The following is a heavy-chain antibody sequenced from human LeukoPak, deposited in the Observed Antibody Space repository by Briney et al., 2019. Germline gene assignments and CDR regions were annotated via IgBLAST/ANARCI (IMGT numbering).Heavy chain of an antibody. V-gene: IGHV3-23*01. CDR2: ITGSGGGT. J-gene: IGHJ4*02. CDR1: GFTFSSYV. D-gene: IGHD2-8*01. CDR3: AKAALMETSREGVDS. Sequence: GGSLRLSCAASGFTFSSYVMSWVRQAPGKGLEWVSSITGSGGGTYYADSVKGRFTISRDNSKNTLFLQLDSLRAEDTAVYYCAKAALMETSREGVDSWGQGTLVTVSS.